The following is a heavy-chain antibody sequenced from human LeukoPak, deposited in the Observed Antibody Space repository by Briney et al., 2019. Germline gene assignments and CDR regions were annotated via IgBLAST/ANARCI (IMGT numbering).Heavy chain of an antibody. CDR2: ISYDGSNK. CDR3: AKSRHPYNWNDGAFFDY. J-gene: IGHJ4*02. Sequence: PGGSLRLSCAASGFTFSSYGMHWVRQAPGKGLEWVVVISYDGSNKYYADSVRGRFTISRDNSKNTLYLHMNSLRPEDTAVYYCAKSRHPYNWNDGAFFDYWGQGTLVTVSS. CDR1: GFTFSSYG. V-gene: IGHV3-30*18. D-gene: IGHD1-20*01.